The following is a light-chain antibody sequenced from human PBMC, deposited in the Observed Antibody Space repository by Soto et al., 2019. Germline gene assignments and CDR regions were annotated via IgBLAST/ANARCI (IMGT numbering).Light chain of an antibody. CDR3: QSYDISLSGYV. Sequence: QAVVTQPPSVSGAPGQRVTISCTGSRSNIGAPYDVNWYQQLPGTAPKLLIFSNNNRPSGVPDRFSGSKSGTSASLAITGLRAEDEADYYCQSYDISLSGYVFGTGTKVTVL. J-gene: IGLJ1*01. V-gene: IGLV1-40*01. CDR1: RSNIGAPYD. CDR2: SNN.